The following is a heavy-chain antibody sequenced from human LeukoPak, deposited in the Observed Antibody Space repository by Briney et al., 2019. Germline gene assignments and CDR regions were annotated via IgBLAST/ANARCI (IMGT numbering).Heavy chain of an antibody. CDR2: ISSSSSYI. V-gene: IGHV3-21*01. D-gene: IGHD6-19*01. CDR1: GFTFSSYS. CDR3: VRDVSPYSSGWYGY. J-gene: IGHJ4*02. Sequence: PGGSLRLSCAASGFTFSSYSMNWVRQAPGKGLEWVSSISSSSSYIYYADSVKGRFTISRDNAKNSLYLQMNSLRAEDTAVYYCVRDVSPYSSGWYGYWGQGTLVTASS.